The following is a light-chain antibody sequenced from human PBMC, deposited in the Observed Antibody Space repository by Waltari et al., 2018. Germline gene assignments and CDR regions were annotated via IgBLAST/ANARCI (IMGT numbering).Light chain of an antibody. CDR2: HTS. J-gene: IGKJ1*01. CDR3: QKYDFLPAT. V-gene: IGKV3-20*01. Sequence: ELVLTQSPGTLSLSPGERATLSCRASQGVGKYLAWYQQRPGQAPRLLLYHTSVRATGIPDRFSGTGYGTDFSLTISRLGREDLAVYYCQKYDFLPATFGQGNTVEI. CDR1: QGVGKY.